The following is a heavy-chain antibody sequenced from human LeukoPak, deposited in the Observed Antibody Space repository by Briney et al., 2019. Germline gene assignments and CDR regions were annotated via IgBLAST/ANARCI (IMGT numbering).Heavy chain of an antibody. CDR2: IRRGSNSYTT. Sequence: GGSLRLSCAASGFTFSDYILDWVRQAPGKGLEWVGRIRRGSNSYTTEYAASVKGRFIISRDDSKNSLYLHMNSLKTEDAAVYHCTRDGGEGGNSAFDIWGQGTMVTVSS. CDR3: TRDGGEGGNSAFDI. J-gene: IGHJ3*02. D-gene: IGHD3-16*01. V-gene: IGHV3-72*01. CDR1: GFTFSDYI.